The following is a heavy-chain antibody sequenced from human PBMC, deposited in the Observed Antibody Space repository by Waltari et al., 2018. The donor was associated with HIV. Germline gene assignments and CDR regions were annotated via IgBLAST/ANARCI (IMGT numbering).Heavy chain of an antibody. D-gene: IGHD3-10*01. J-gene: IGHJ3*02. CDR1: GYTFTSYD. V-gene: IGHV1-8*01. CDR2: MNT. CDR3: ARAEGNAVDI. Sequence: QVQLVQSGAEVRKPGASVKVSCKTSGYTFTSYDINWVRQATGQGLEWMGWMNTGDAQKFWGRVTMTRNTATNTVYMELSSLRFEDTAVYYCARAEGNAVDIWGQGTLVTVSS.